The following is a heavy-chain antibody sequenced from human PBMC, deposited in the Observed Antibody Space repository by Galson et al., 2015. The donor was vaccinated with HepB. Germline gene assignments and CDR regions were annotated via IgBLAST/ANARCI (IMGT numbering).Heavy chain of an antibody. J-gene: IGHJ5*02. CDR2: IYPGDSDT. Sequence: QSGAEVKKPGESLKISCKGSGYSFTSYWIGWVRQMPGKGLEWMGIIYPGDSDTRYSPSFQGQVTISADKSISTAYLQWSSLKASDTAIYYCARLQMVRGVIIWFDPWGQGTLVTVSS. CDR3: ARLQMVRGVIIWFDP. D-gene: IGHD3-10*01. V-gene: IGHV5-51*01. CDR1: GYSFTSYW.